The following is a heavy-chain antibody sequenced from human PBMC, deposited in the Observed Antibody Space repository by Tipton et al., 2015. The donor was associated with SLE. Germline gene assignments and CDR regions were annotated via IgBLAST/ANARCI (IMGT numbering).Heavy chain of an antibody. Sequence: LTCNVSVYSISSSHWWGWIRQPPKQGLEWIGWIYHTGSTDYNPSLKSRVTISVDTSKNQFSLRLSSVTAADTAVYYCARDYYGSGFDAFDIWGQGTMVTVSS. D-gene: IGHD3-10*01. CDR2: IYHTGST. CDR1: VYSISSSHW. J-gene: IGHJ3*02. V-gene: IGHV4-28*03. CDR3: ARDYYGSGFDAFDI.